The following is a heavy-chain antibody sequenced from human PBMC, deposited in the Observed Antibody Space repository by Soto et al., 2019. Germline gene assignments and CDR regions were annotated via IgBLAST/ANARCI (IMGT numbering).Heavy chain of an antibody. V-gene: IGHV1-69*08. CDR2: IIPIIGIV. CDR1: GGTFSNYT. J-gene: IGHJ6*03. Sequence: QVQLVQSGAEVKKPGSSVRVSCKASGGTFSNYTLSWVRQAPGQGLEWMGRIIPIIGIVNYEQKFQGRVTITADKCTSTAYLELISLRSEDTVTYYGARDTIGGVLDYYYYIGVWGKRTTVTVSS. CDR3: ARDTIGGVLDYYYYIGV. D-gene: IGHD3-3*01.